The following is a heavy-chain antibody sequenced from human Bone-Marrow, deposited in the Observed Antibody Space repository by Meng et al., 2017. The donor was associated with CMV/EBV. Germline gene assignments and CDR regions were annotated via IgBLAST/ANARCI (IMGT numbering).Heavy chain of an antibody. V-gene: IGHV3-21*01. CDR2: ISSSSSYI. Sequence: GESLKISCAASGFTFSSYSMNWVRQAPGKGLEWVSSISSSSSYIYYADSVKGRFTISRDNAKNTVYLQMNSLRAEDTAVYYCARSPEQQPGQDFWGQGTLVTVSS. CDR3: ARSPEQQPGQDF. D-gene: IGHD6-13*01. J-gene: IGHJ4*02. CDR1: GFTFSSYS.